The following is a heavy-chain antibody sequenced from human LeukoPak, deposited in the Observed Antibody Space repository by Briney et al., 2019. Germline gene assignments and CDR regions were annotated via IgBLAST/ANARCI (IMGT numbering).Heavy chain of an antibody. CDR3: ARRGSGSSGYYYYYYLDV. V-gene: IGHV3-66*04. CDR2: IYTGGST. J-gene: IGHJ6*03. Sequence: PGGSLRLSCAASGFTVSNNYMSRVRQAPGKGLEWVSVIYTGGSTYYADSVKGRFTISRDNSNNTLYLQMNSLRAEDTAVYYCARRGSGSSGYYYYYYLDVWGKGTTVTISS. CDR1: GFTVSNNY. D-gene: IGHD3-10*01.